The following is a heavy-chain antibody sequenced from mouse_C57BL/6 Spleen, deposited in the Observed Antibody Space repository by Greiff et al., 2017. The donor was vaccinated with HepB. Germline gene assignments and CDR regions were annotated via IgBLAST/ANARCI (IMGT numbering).Heavy chain of an antibody. CDR2: ISSGGDYI. J-gene: IGHJ4*01. CDR1: GFTFSSYA. CDR3: TRDRNYDYDNYAMDY. V-gene: IGHV5-9-1*02. Sequence: EVKLMESGEGLVKPGGSLKLSCAASGFTFSSYAMSWVRQTPEKRLEWVAYISSGGDYIYYADTVKGRFTISRDNARNTLYLQMSSLKSEDTAMYYCTRDRNYDYDNYAMDYWGQGTSVTVSS. D-gene: IGHD2-4*01.